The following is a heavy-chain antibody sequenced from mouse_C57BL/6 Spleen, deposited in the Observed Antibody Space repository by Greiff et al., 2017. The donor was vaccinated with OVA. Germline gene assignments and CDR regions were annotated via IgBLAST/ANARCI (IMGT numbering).Heavy chain of an antibody. Sequence: QVQLKQPGAELVRPGSSVKLSCKASGYTFTSYWMDWVKQRPGQGLEWIGNIYPSDSETHYNQKFKDKATLTVDKSSSTAYMQLSSLTSEDSAVYYCARDSSGYVDYWGQGTTLTVSS. D-gene: IGHD3-2*02. CDR1: GYTFTSYW. CDR3: ARDSSGYVDY. CDR2: IYPSDSET. J-gene: IGHJ2*01. V-gene: IGHV1-61*01.